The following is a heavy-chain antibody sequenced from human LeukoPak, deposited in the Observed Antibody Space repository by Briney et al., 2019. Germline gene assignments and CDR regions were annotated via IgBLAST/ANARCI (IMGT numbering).Heavy chain of an antibody. D-gene: IGHD2-2*01. CDR2: INTDGSST. V-gene: IGHV3-74*03. CDR1: GFTFSSYC. J-gene: IGHJ4*02. CDR3: ARDRYCTTTRCSDY. Sequence: GGSLRLSCAASGFTFSSYCMHWVRQAPGKGLVWVSRINTDGSSTTYADSVKGRFTISRDNAKNTLYLEMNSLRAEDTAVHYCARDRYCTTTRCSDYWGQGTLVTVSS.